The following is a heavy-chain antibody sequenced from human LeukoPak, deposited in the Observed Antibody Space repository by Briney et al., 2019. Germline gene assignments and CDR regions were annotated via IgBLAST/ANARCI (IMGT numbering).Heavy chain of an antibody. CDR1: GYTFTGYY. CDR2: INPNSGGT. CDR3: AHTRTGCSSTSCYTGDWFDP. D-gene: IGHD2-2*02. Sequence: ASVKVSCKASGYTFTGYYMHWVRQAPGQGLEWMGWINPNSGGTNYAQKFQGRVTMTRDTSISTAYMELSRLRSDDTAVYYCAHTRTGCSSTSCYTGDWFDPWGQGTLVTVSS. V-gene: IGHV1-2*02. J-gene: IGHJ5*02.